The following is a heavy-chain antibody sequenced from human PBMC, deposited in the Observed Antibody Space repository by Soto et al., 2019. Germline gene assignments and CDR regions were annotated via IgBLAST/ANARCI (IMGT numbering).Heavy chain of an antibody. CDR2: ISGSGIST. CDR1: GFTFSTYP. J-gene: IGHJ6*02. D-gene: IGHD4-4*01. V-gene: IGHV3-23*01. CDR3: VKPPVITASYYYYDMDV. Sequence: PWGSLRISCAASGFTFSTYPMSWVRQAPGKGLEWVSGISGSGISTYYTDSVKGRFTISRDNSKNTVFPQMNSLRDEDTAVYYCVKPPVITASYYYYDMDVWVQGTTVTVSS.